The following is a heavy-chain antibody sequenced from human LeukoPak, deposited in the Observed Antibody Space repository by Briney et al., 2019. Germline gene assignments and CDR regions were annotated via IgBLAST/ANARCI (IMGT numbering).Heavy chain of an antibody. D-gene: IGHD4-17*01. Sequence: GRSLRLSCAASGFTFSSYGMHWVRQAPGKGLEWVAVIWYDGSNKYYADSVKGRFTISRDNSKNTLYLQMNSLRAEDTAVYYCARAPAENDYGDYEREYYFDYWGQGTLVTVSS. CDR1: GFTFSSYG. J-gene: IGHJ4*02. V-gene: IGHV3-33*01. CDR3: ARAPAENDYGDYEREYYFDY. CDR2: IWYDGSNK.